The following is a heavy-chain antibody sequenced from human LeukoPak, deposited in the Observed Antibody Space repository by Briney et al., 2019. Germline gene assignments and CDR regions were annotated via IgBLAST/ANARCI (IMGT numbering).Heavy chain of an antibody. V-gene: IGHV3-30*18. J-gene: IGHJ4*02. CDR1: GFTFSSYG. D-gene: IGHD3-10*01. CDR2: ISYDGSNK. Sequence: PGGSLRLSCAASGFTFSSYGMHWVRQAPGKGLEWVAVISYDGSNKYYADSVKGRFTVSRDNSENTLYLQMNSLRAEDTAVYYCVKDRTGTYTLDYWGQGTLVTVSS. CDR3: VKDRTGTYTLDY.